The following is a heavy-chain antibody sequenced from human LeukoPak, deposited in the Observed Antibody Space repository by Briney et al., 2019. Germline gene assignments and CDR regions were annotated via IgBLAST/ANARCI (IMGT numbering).Heavy chain of an antibody. CDR2: ISYDGSNE. Sequence: GRSLRLSCEASGFTFSIYAMHWVRQAPGKGLEWVAVISYDGSNEYYADSVKGRFTISRDNSKNMLYLQMNSLTAEDTSVYYCVGDSSGYYPTFAYWGQGTLVAVSS. CDR3: VGDSSGYYPTFAY. J-gene: IGHJ4*02. D-gene: IGHD3-22*01. V-gene: IGHV3-30*04. CDR1: GFTFSIYA.